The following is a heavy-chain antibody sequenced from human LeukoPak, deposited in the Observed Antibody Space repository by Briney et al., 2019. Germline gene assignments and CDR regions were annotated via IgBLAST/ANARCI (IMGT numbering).Heavy chain of an antibody. CDR3: ARRPSGSDAFDI. J-gene: IGHJ3*02. D-gene: IGHD6-25*01. CDR1: GDSISSYY. Sequence: SETLSLTCTVSGDSISSYYCSWIRQPPGKGLEWIGSIYYSGSTNYNPSLKRRVTISIDTSKNQFSLQLSSVTAPDTAVYYCARRPSGSDAFDIWGQGTMVTVSS. V-gene: IGHV4-59*08. CDR2: IYYSGST.